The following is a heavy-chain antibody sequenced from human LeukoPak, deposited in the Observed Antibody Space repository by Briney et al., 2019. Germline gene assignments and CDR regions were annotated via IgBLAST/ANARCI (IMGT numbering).Heavy chain of an antibody. V-gene: IGHV3-53*01. Sequence: GGSLRLSCAASGFTVSSNYMSWVRQAPGKGLEWVSVLYNDGDIYYADSVKGRLTISRDNSKNTLYLQMNSLRVEDTAVYYCARDPEWELGYWGQGTLVTVSS. CDR3: ARDPEWELGY. CDR1: GFTVSSNY. D-gene: IGHD1-26*01. CDR2: LYNDGDI. J-gene: IGHJ4*02.